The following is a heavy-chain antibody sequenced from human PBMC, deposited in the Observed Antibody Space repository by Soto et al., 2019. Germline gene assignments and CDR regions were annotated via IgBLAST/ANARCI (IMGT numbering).Heavy chain of an antibody. J-gene: IGHJ4*02. V-gene: IGHV4-31*03. Sequence: TLSLTCTVSGGSISSGGYYWSWIRQHPGKGLEWIGYIYYSGSTYYNPSLKSRVTISVDTSKNQFSLKLSSVTAADTAVYYCSRRDGFDWLLVDYWGQGTLVTVSS. CDR1: GGSISSGGYY. CDR2: IYYSGST. D-gene: IGHD3-9*01. CDR3: SRRDGFDWLLVDY.